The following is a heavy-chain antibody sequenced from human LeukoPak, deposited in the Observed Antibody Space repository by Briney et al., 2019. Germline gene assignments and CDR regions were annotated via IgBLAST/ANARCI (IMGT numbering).Heavy chain of an antibody. CDR1: GLTFTDYW. D-gene: IGHD6-13*01. V-gene: IGHV3-7*01. Sequence: GGSLRLSCAVSGLTFTDYWMNWVRQAPGKGLEWVASIRQDGSEKTYVDSVKGRFTISRDNTKNSLSLQVNSLRAEDTAVYYCARDGTAAGLYFDLWGQGTLVTVSS. J-gene: IGHJ4*01. CDR3: ARDGTAAGLYFDL. CDR2: IRQDGSEK.